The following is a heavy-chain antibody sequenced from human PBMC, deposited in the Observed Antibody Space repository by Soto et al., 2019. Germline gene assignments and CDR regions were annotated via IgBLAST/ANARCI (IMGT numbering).Heavy chain of an antibody. CDR2: ISGSGGTT. V-gene: IGHV3-23*01. Sequence: GGSLRLSCAASGFTFSSYAMNWVRQAPGKGLEWVSAISGSGGTTHYADSVKGRFTISRDNSKNTLFLQMNSLRGEDTAVYYCAKGYSSGWFYVDYWGQGTLVTVSS. CDR3: AKGYSSGWFYVDY. CDR1: GFTFSSYA. J-gene: IGHJ4*02. D-gene: IGHD6-19*01.